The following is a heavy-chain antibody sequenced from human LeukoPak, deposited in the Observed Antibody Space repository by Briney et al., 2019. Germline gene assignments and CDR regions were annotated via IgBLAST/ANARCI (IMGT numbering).Heavy chain of an antibody. CDR2: ISGSGGST. CDR3: AKDTLYYDSSGYYEGSAY. D-gene: IGHD3-22*01. V-gene: IGHV3-23*01. Sequence: GGSLRLSCAASGFTFSSYAMSWVRRAPGKGLEWVSAISGSGGSTYYADSVKGRFTISRDNSKNTLYLQMNSLRAEDTAVYYCAKDTLYYDSSGYYEGSAYWGQGTLVTVSS. CDR1: GFTFSSYA. J-gene: IGHJ4*02.